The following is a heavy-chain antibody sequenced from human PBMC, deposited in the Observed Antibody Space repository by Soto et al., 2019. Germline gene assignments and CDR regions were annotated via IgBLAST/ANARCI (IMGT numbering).Heavy chain of an antibody. CDR2: ISAGSEGA. V-gene: IGHV3-23*01. Sequence: EVQLLESGGGLVQPGGALRLSCAASGFSFTSHAMSWVRQAPGKGLQWISSISAGSEGAYYADSVKGRFTISRDNSNNPLYLHMNSLIAEDTAVYYCARDLWWYLHWGQGTLVTVSS. CDR1: GFSFTSHA. D-gene: IGHD2-15*01. J-gene: IGHJ1*01. CDR3: ARDLWWYLH.